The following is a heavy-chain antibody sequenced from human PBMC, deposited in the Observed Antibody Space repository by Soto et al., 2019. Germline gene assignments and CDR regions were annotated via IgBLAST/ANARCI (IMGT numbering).Heavy chain of an antibody. J-gene: IGHJ4*02. V-gene: IGHV3-23*01. CDR3: ARDPWAADY. CDR2: ISGSGGST. CDR1: GFTFSSYA. D-gene: IGHD3-16*01. Sequence: PGGSLRFSCAASGFTFSSYAMSWVRQAPGKGLEWVSAISGSGGSTYYADSVKGRFTISRDNSKNTVNLQMNSLRAEDTAVYYCARDPWAADYWGQGTLVTVSS.